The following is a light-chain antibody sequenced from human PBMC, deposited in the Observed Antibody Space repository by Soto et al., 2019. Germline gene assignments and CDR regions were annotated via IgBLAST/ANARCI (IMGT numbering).Light chain of an antibody. CDR1: QSVGSD. CDR2: GAS. Sequence: ETVMTQSPATLSASPGERATLSCRASQSVGSDLAWYQQKPGQAPRLLIYGASTRATGIPARFSGSASGTEFTLTISGLQSEEFAVYYCQQYKNWPLTFGGGTKVDI. CDR3: QQYKNWPLT. J-gene: IGKJ4*01. V-gene: IGKV3-15*01.